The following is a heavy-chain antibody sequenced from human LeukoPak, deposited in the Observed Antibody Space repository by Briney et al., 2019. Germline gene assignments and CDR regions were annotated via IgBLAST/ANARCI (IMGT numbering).Heavy chain of an antibody. J-gene: IGHJ4*02. V-gene: IGHV3-48*03. Sequence: PGGSLRLSCAASGFTFSSYEMNWVRQAPEKGLEWVSYISSSGHTIYYADSVKGRFTISRDNAKNSLYLQMNSLRAEDTAVYYCARLSGSYSDYWGQGTLVTVSS. CDR1: GFTFSSYE. D-gene: IGHD5-12*01. CDR3: ARLSGSYSDY. CDR2: ISSSGHTI.